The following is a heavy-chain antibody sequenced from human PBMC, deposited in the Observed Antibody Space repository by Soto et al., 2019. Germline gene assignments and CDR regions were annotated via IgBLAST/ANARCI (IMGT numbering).Heavy chain of an antibody. CDR2: INAGNGNT. D-gene: IGHD6-19*01. J-gene: IGHJ6*02. CDR1: GYTFTSFA. Sequence: ASVKVSCKAYGYTFTSFAMHWACQAPGQRLEWMGWINAGNGNTKYSQKFQGRVTITRDTSASTAYMELSSLRSEDTAVYYCARGLAVAGKSDPQSPYYYGMDVWGQGTTVTVSS. CDR3: ARGLAVAGKSDPQSPYYYGMDV. V-gene: IGHV1-3*01.